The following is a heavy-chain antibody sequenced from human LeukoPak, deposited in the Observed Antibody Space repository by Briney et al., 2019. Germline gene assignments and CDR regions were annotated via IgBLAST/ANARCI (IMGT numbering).Heavy chain of an antibody. CDR1: GFTFSSYA. Sequence: GGSLRLSCAASGFTFSSYAMSWVRQAPGKGLEWVSSTSGSGGNTYYAHSVKGRFTISRDNFKNTLFLQMNSLRAEDTATYYCAKQRASYGYVFDYWGQGTLVTVSS. CDR2: TSGSGGNT. D-gene: IGHD5-18*01. J-gene: IGHJ4*02. CDR3: AKQRASYGYVFDY. V-gene: IGHV3-23*01.